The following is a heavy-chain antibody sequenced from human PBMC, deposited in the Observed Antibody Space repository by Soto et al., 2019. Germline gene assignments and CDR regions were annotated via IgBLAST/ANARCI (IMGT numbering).Heavy chain of an antibody. Sequence: GESLKISCKGSGYSLTSYLIGWVRDMPGKGLEWMGIIYPSASDTRYSQSFNGKVTISADKSISTAYLQWSSLKDSDTAMYYCARQGTKIHYGMDVWGQGTTVTVSS. J-gene: IGHJ6*02. D-gene: IGHD2-2*01. CDR3: ARQGTKIHYGMDV. CDR2: IYPSASDT. CDR1: GYSLTSYL. V-gene: IGHV5-51*01.